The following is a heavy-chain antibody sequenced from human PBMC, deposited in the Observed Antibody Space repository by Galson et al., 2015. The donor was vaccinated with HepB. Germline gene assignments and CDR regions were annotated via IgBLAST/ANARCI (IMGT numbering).Heavy chain of an antibody. CDR1: GFTFSSYG. Sequence: SLRLSCAASGFTFSSYGMHWVRQAPGKGLEWVAVIWYDGSNKYYADSVKGRFTISRDNSKNTLYLQMNSLRAEDTAVYYCARARGYSYGNSDYWGQGTLVTVSS. CDR3: ARARGYSYGNSDY. J-gene: IGHJ4*02. D-gene: IGHD5-18*01. V-gene: IGHV3-33*01. CDR2: IWYDGSNK.